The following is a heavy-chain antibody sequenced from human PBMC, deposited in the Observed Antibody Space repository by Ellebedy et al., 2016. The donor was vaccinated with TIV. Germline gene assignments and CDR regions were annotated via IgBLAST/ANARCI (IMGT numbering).Heavy chain of an antibody. D-gene: IGHD6-19*01. CDR2: IYASGST. J-gene: IGHJ6*02. Sequence: MPSETLSLTCTVSGGSIRSYFWSWIRQPAGKGLQWIGRIYASGSTNYNPSLKSRVTMSVDTSRNQFSLKLSSVTAADTAVYYCARDTAVTGYGMDVWGQGTTVTVSS. V-gene: IGHV4-4*07. CDR1: GGSIRSYF. CDR3: ARDTAVTGYGMDV.